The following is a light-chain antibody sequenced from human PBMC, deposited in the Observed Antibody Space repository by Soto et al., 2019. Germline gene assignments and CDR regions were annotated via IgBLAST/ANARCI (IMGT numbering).Light chain of an antibody. CDR1: QSLLHSNGYNY. V-gene: IGKV2-28*01. CDR3: MQALQAPPT. J-gene: IGKJ1*01. CDR2: LNS. Sequence: DIVMTQSPLSLPVTPGEPASISCRSSQSLLHSNGYNYLDWYLQKPGQSPQLLIYLNSNRASGVPDRFSGSGSGTDFTLKISRVEVEDVGVYYCMQALQAPPTFGQGTKVEIK.